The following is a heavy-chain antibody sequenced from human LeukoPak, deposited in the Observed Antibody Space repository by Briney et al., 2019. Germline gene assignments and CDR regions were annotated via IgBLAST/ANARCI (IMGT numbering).Heavy chain of an antibody. CDR3: ARDRGNGWPYFFDY. V-gene: IGHV4-31*03. D-gene: IGHD6-19*01. CDR1: GVSISSGGQY. CDR2: IFYRDST. Sequence: SETLSLTCTVSGVSISSGGQYWSWIRQSPGKGLEWIGYIFYRDSTNYNPSLKGRATISVDTSKNQFSLNLTSLTAADTAVYYCARDRGNGWPYFFDYWGRGTLVTVSS. J-gene: IGHJ4*02.